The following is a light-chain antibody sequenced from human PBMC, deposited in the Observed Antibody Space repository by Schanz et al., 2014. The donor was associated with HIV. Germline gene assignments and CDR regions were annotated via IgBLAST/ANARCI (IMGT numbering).Light chain of an antibody. CDR3: CSYAGSRAWV. J-gene: IGLJ3*02. Sequence: QSVLTQPASVSGSPGQSITISCTGTSSDIGSYNLVSWYRQHPGKAPKLMIYDVNKRPSGVPDRFSGSKSGNTASLTISGLQTEDEADYYCCSYAGSRAWVFGGGTKLTVL. CDR2: DVN. V-gene: IGLV2-23*02. CDR1: SSDIGSYNL.